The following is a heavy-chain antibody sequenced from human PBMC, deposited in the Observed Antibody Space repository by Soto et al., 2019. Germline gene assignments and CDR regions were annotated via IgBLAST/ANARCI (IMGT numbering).Heavy chain of an antibody. V-gene: IGHV3-53*01. D-gene: IGHD3-10*01. J-gene: IGHJ6*02. CDR3: AREKSTINRGVRYGMDV. Sequence: GGSLRLSCSASGFTVTINYMSWVRPAPGKGLEWVSLINSAGTPYYADSVKGRFTVSRDTSKNTLYLQMSSLRHEDTAVYFCAREKSTINRGVRYGMDVWCQGTTVTVSS. CDR1: GFTVTINY. CDR2: INSAGTP.